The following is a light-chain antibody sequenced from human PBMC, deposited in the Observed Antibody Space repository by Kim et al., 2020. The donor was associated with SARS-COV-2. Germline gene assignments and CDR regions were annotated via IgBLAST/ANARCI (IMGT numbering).Light chain of an antibody. J-gene: IGLJ3*02. CDR3: QSADDSGTWV. CDR1: AFPKQY. CDR2: EDS. V-gene: IGLV3-25*03. Sequence: SYELTQPPSVSVSPGQTARITCSGDAFPKQYAYWYQQKPGQAPVLVIYEDSERPSGIPERLSGSSSGSTVTLSISGVQAEDESDYYCQSADDSGTWVFGGGTQLTVL.